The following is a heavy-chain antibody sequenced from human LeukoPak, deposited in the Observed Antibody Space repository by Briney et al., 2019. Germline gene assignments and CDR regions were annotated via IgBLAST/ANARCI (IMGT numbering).Heavy chain of an antibody. V-gene: IGHV3-33*01. CDR2: IWYDGSNK. Sequence: GGSLRLSCAASRFTFSNYGMHWVRQAPGKGLGWVAVIWYDGSNKYYADSVKGRFTNSRDNSKNTLYLQMNSLRAEDTAVYYCARDPGRGYTYGYGFDYWGQGTLVTVSS. CDR1: RFTFSNYG. CDR3: ARDPGRGYTYGYGFDY. J-gene: IGHJ4*02. D-gene: IGHD5-18*01.